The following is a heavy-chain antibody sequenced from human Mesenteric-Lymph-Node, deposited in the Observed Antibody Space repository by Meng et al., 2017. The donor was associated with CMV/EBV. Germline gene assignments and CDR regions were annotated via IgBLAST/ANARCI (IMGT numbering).Heavy chain of an antibody. CDR2: INSDGSST. J-gene: IGHJ6*02. Sequence: GESLKISCAASGFTFSNYWMHWVRQGPGKGLVWVSRINSDGSSTSYADSVKGRFTISRDNAKNTLYLQMNSLRAEDTAVYYCARDSSSSGWYSMYYYYGMDVWGQGTTVTVSS. D-gene: IGHD6-19*01. CDR3: ARDSSSSGWYSMYYYYGMDV. V-gene: IGHV3-74*01. CDR1: GFTFSNYW.